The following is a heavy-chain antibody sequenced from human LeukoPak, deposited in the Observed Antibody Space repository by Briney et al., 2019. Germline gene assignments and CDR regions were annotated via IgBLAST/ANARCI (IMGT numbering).Heavy chain of an antibody. Sequence: SETLSLTCTVSGGSISSSSYYWGWIRQPPWKGLEWIGSIYYSGSTYYNPSLKSRVTISVDTSKNQFSLKLSSVTAADTAVYYCARARDSSAWFDPWGQGTLSPSPQ. CDR1: GGSISSSSYY. D-gene: IGHD2-15*01. J-gene: IGHJ5*02. V-gene: IGHV4-39*07. CDR2: IYYSGST. CDR3: ARARDSSAWFDP.